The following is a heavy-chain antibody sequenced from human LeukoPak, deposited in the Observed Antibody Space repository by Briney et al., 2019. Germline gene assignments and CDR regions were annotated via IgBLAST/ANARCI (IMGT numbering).Heavy chain of an antibody. CDR1: GYTFTDYY. CDR2: IHPGRGDT. V-gene: IGHV1-2*02. J-gene: IGHJ4*02. Sequence: ASVNVSCKALGYTFTDYYCHWLRQAPGQGLEWMGWIHPGRGDTNYAQKLQGRVSLTRDTSISTAYMELRSLSSDDPAVYFCARDYSGSGSYYVIFDYWGQGTLVTVSS. D-gene: IGHD3-10*01. CDR3: ARDYSGSGSYYVIFDY.